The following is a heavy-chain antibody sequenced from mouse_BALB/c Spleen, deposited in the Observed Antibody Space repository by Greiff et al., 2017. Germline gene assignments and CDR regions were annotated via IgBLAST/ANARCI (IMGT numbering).Heavy chain of an antibody. CDR3: ARAPLFTTAAWFAY. D-gene: IGHD1-2*01. CDR1: GFTFTDYY. J-gene: IGHJ3*01. CDR2: IRNKANGYTT. Sequence: DVHLVESGGGLVQPGGSLRLSCATSGFTFTDYYMSWVRQPPGKALEWLGFIRNKANGYTTEYSASVKGRFTISRDNSQSILYLQMNTLRAEDSATYYCARAPLFTTAAWFAYWGQGTLVTVSA. V-gene: IGHV7-3*02.